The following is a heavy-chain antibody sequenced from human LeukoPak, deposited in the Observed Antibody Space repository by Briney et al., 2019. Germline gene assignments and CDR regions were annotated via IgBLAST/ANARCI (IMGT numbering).Heavy chain of an antibody. CDR3: ARGWGSTLNYWYFDL. V-gene: IGHV4-59*01. J-gene: IGHJ2*01. Sequence: SETLSLXCTVSGGSISSYYWSWIRQPPGEGLEWIGYIYYSGSTNYNPSLKGRVSISVDTSKTQFSLKLSSVTAADTAVYYCARGWGSTLNYWYFDLWGRGTLVTVSS. CDR1: GGSISSYY. D-gene: IGHD7-27*01. CDR2: IYYSGST.